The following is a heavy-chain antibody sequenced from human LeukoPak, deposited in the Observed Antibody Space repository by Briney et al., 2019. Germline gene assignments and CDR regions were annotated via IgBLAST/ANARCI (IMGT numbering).Heavy chain of an antibody. CDR2: IRYDGSNK. CDR1: GFTFSSYG. CDR3: TRGIGRAHYYFYMDV. V-gene: IGHV3-30*02. J-gene: IGHJ6*03. D-gene: IGHD2-15*01. Sequence: GGSLRLSCAASGFTFSSYGMHWVRQAPGKGLEWVAFIRYDGSNKYYADSVKGRFTISRDNSKNTLYLQMNSLRAEDTAVYYCTRGIGRAHYYFYMDVWGKGTTVTISS.